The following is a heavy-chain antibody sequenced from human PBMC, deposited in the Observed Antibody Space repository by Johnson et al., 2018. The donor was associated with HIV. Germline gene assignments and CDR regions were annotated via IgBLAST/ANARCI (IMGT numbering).Heavy chain of an antibody. D-gene: IGHD3-22*01. V-gene: IGHV3-30*03. J-gene: IGHJ3*02. CDR1: GFTFSNYG. CDR2: ISYDGSNK. Sequence: QVQLVESGGGVVQPGRSLRLSCVASGFTFSNYGMHWVRQAPGKGLEWVAVISYDGSNKYYADSVNGRFTISRDNSKNTLYLQMNSLRAEDTAVYYCARAREVYYLDAFDIWGQGTMVTVSS. CDR3: ARAREVYYLDAFDI.